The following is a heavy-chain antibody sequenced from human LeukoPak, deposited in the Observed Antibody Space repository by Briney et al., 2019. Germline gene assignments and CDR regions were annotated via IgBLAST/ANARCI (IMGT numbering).Heavy chain of an antibody. D-gene: IGHD5-12*01. CDR1: GYTFIGYY. Sequence: ASVKVSCKASGYTFIGYYMHWVRQAPGQGLEWMGWINPNSGGTNYAQKFQGRVTMTRDASISTAYMELSRLRSDDTAVYYCARETVVATDFDYWGQGTLVTVSS. V-gene: IGHV1-2*02. CDR3: ARETVVATDFDY. CDR2: INPNSGGT. J-gene: IGHJ4*02.